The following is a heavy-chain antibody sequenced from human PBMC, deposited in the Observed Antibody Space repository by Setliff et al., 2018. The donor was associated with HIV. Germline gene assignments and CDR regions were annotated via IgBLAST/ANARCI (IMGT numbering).Heavy chain of an antibody. CDR2: ITTNTGNP. CDR3: ARVPVVTDYWYFDL. CDR1: GYTFTSYA. J-gene: IGHJ2*01. Sequence: ASVKVSCKASGYTFTSYAMNWVRQAPGQGLEWMGWITTNTGNPTYAQGFTGRFVFSLDTSVSTAYLQISSLKAEDTAVYYCARVPVVTDYWYFDLWGRGTLVTVSS. V-gene: IGHV7-4-1*02. D-gene: IGHD2-21*02.